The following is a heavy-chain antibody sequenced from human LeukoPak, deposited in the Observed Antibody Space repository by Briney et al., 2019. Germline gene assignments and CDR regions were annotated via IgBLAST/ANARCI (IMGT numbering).Heavy chain of an antibody. Sequence: GGSLRLSCAASGFTFSSYEMNWVRQAPGKGLEWVSYISLSGSTIYYADSVKGRFTISRDNSKNTLYLQMNSLRAEDTAVYYCAKFLPTHIVVANYYFDYWGQGTLVTVSS. V-gene: IGHV3-48*03. CDR1: GFTFSSYE. CDR2: ISLSGSTI. D-gene: IGHD2-21*01. J-gene: IGHJ4*02. CDR3: AKFLPTHIVVANYYFDY.